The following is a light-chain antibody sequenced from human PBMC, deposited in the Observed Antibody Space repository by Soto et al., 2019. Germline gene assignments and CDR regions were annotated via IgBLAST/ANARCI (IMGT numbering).Light chain of an antibody. CDR1: QSISSY. J-gene: IGKJ1*01. CDR2: AAS. Sequence: DIRMTQSPSSLPASVGDRVTITCRASQSISSYLNWYQQKPGKAPKLLIYAASSLQSGVPSRFSGSGSGTDFTLTISSLQPEVFATYYCQQSYSTPWTFGQGTKVEIK. V-gene: IGKV1-39*01. CDR3: QQSYSTPWT.